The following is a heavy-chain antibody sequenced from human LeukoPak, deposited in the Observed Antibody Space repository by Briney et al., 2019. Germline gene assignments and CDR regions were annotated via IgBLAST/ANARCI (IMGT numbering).Heavy chain of an antibody. CDR3: ARGRHDYGDYLYDY. Sequence: PGGSLRLSCAASGFTFSSMNWVRQAPGEGLEWVSSISSSSSYIYYADSVKGRFTISRDNSKNSLYLQMNSLRAEDTAVYYCARGRHDYGDYLYDYWGQGTLVTVSS. J-gene: IGHJ4*02. V-gene: IGHV3-21*01. CDR1: GFTFSS. CDR2: ISSSSSYI. D-gene: IGHD4-17*01.